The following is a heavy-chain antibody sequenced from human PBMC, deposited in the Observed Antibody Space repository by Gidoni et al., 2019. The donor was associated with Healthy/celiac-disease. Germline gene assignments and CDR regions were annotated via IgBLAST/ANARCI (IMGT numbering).Heavy chain of an antibody. CDR1: GFTFSSYA. Sequence: QVQLVESGGGVVQPGRSLRLSCAASGFTFSSYAMHWVRQAPGKGLEWVAVISYDGSNKYYADSVKGRFTISRDNSKNTLYLQMNSLRAEDTAVYYCARDGYNLLYAFDIWGKGTMVTVSS. D-gene: IGHD5-12*01. V-gene: IGHV3-30-3*01. J-gene: IGHJ3*02. CDR2: ISYDGSNK. CDR3: ARDGYNLLYAFDI.